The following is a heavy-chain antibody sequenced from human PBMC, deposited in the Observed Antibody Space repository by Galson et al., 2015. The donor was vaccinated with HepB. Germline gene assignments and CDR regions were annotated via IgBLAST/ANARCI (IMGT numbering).Heavy chain of an antibody. Sequence: SLRLSCAASGFSFSSHWMSWVRQAPGKGLEWVANIKQDGREKYYVDSVKGRFTISRDNAKDSLFLQMNSLRVEDTAVYYCARVGAYNGSPYVQYYYYYYMDVWGKGTAVTVSS. V-gene: IGHV3-7*04. CDR3: ARVGAYNGSPYVQYYYYYYMDV. CDR2: IKQDGREK. J-gene: IGHJ6*03. CDR1: GFSFSSHW. D-gene: IGHD1-26*01.